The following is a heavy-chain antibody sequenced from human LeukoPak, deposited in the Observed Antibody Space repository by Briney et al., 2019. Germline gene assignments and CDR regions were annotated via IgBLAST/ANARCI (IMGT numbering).Heavy chain of an antibody. CDR2: IIPIFGTA. CDR1: GYTFTSYG. V-gene: IGHV1-69*13. D-gene: IGHD4-11*01. J-gene: IGHJ4*02. Sequence: ASVKVSCKASGYTFTSYGISWVRQAPGQGLEWMGGIIPIFGTANYAQKLQGRVTITADESTSTAYMELSSLRSEDTAVYYCARERWDYSIDYWGQGTLVTVSS. CDR3: ARERWDYSIDY.